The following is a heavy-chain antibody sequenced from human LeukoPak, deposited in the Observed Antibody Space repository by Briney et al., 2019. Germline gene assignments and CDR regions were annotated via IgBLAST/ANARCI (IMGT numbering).Heavy chain of an antibody. D-gene: IGHD3-3*01. CDR3: ARDGYYDFWSGSHDY. Sequence: GGSLRLSCAASGFTFSSYWMSWVRQAPGKGLEWVASIKQDGSEKYCVDSVKGRFTISRDNAKNSLYLQMNSLRAEDTAVYYCARDGYYDFWSGSHDYWGQGTLVTVSS. J-gene: IGHJ4*02. V-gene: IGHV3-7*01. CDR1: GFTFSSYW. CDR2: IKQDGSEK.